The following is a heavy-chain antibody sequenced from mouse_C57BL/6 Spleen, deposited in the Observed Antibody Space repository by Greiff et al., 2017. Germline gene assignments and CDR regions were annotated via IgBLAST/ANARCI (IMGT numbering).Heavy chain of an antibody. CDR2: IDPETGGT. D-gene: IGHD1-1*01. V-gene: IGHV1-15*01. CDR3: TRAPYYYGFDY. Sequence: QVQLQQSGAELVRPGASVTLSCKASGYTFTDYEMHWVKQTPVHGLEWIGAIDPETGGTAYNQKFKGKAILTADKSSSTAYMELRSLTSEDSAVYYCTRAPYYYGFDYWGQGTTLTVSS. J-gene: IGHJ2*01. CDR1: GYTFTDYE.